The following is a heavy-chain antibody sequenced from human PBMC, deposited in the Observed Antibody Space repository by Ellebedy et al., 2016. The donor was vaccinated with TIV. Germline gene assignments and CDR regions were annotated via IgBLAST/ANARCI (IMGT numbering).Heavy chain of an antibody. J-gene: IGHJ3*02. D-gene: IGHD6-13*01. V-gene: IGHV4-4*07. CDR3: AQQLDTFDS. CDR1: GGSISGSY. Sequence: MPSETLSLTCTVSGGSISGSYWSWIRQPAGKGLEWIGRIYITWITNYNPSLTSLVTMSVDTSKNQFSLRLSAVTAADTAVYYCAQQLDTFDSWGQGTMVTVSS. CDR2: IYITWIT.